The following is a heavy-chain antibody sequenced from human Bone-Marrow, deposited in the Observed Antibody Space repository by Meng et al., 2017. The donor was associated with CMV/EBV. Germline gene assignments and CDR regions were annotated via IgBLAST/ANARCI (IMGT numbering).Heavy chain of an antibody. CDR3: ATVKRGTRWFDP. CDR2: FDPEDGET. J-gene: IGHJ5*02. V-gene: IGHV1-24*01. CDR1: GYTLTELS. Sequence: ASVKVSCKVSGYTLTELSMHWVRQAPGKGLEWMRGFDPEDGETIYAQKFQGRVTMTEDTSTDTAYMELSSLRSEDTAVYYCATVKRGTRWFDPWGQGTLVTVSS. D-gene: IGHD1-1*01.